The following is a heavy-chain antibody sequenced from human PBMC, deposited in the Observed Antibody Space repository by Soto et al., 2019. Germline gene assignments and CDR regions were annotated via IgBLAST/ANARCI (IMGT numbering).Heavy chain of an antibody. CDR2: VSYDEITK. CDR1: GFTFSSYG. CDR3: AKPLGLLRRAMAQGSDY. D-gene: IGHD5-18*01. V-gene: IGHV3-30*18. Sequence: QVQLVESGGGVVQPGRSLRLSCAASGFTFSSYGMNWVRQAPGKGLEWVAVVSYDEITKYYADSVKGRFTISRDNSKNTVYLQMNSLRPEDTAMYYCAKPLGLLRRAMAQGSDYWGQGTLVTVSS. J-gene: IGHJ4*02.